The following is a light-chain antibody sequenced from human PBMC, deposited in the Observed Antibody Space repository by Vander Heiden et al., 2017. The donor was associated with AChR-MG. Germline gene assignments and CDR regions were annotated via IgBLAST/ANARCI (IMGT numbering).Light chain of an antibody. CDR3: CSYVGSSTVV. CDR2: EVS. J-gene: IGLJ3*02. V-gene: IGLV2-23*02. CDR1: TSGVGKYNL. Sequence: QSALTQPASVSGSPGQSITVSCTGTTSGVGKYNLVSWYQQQPGKGPKLIIYEVSKRPSGVSSRFSGSKSATTASLTISGLQAEDEAEYFCCSYVGSSTVVFGGGTKLTVL.